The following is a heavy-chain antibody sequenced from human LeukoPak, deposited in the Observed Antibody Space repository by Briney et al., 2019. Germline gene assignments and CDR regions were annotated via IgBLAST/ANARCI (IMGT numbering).Heavy chain of an antibody. Sequence: PSETLSLTCAVYGGSFSGYYWSWIRQPPGKGLEWIGEISHSGSTNYNPSLKSRVTISVDTSKNQFSLKLSSVTAADTAVYYCARGGYDFHSNWFDPWGQGTLVTVSS. D-gene: IGHD3-3*01. J-gene: IGHJ5*02. V-gene: IGHV4-34*01. CDR3: ARGGYDFHSNWFDP. CDR1: GGSFSGYY. CDR2: ISHSGST.